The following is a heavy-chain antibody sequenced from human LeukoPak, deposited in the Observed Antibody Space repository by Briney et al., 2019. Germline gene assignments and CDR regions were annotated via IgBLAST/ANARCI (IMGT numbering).Heavy chain of an antibody. Sequence: ASVKVSCKASGYTFTSYGISRVRQAPGQGLEWMGRISAYNGNTNYAQKLQGRVTMTTDTSTSTAYMELRSLRSDDTAVYYCVRETNDYGDYVWFQHWGQGTLVTVSS. V-gene: IGHV1-18*01. D-gene: IGHD4-17*01. CDR1: GYTFTSYG. CDR3: VRETNDYGDYVWFQH. J-gene: IGHJ1*01. CDR2: ISAYNGNT.